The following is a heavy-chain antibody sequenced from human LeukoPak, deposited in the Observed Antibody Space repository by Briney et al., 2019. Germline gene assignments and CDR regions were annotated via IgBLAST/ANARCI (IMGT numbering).Heavy chain of an antibody. D-gene: IGHD4-17*01. Sequence: PGGSLRLSCAASGFTFSRHWMSWVRQAPGKGLEWVSGINWNGGRTGYADSVKGRFTISRDNAKNSLYLQMNSLRAEDTALYYCARDYDYGDYPGYWGQGTLVTVSS. CDR2: INWNGGRT. V-gene: IGHV3-20*04. CDR3: ARDYDYGDYPGY. CDR1: GFTFSRHW. J-gene: IGHJ4*02.